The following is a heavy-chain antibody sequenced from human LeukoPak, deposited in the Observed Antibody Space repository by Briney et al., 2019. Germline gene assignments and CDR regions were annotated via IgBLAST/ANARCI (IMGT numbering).Heavy chain of an antibody. CDR2: IYPGDSDT. Sequence: GESLQISCKGSGYSFTSYWIGWVRQMLGKGLEWMGIIYPGDSDTRYSPSFQGQVTISADKSISTAYLQWSSLKASDTAMYYCARQGEEAVATYYYYGMDVWGQGTTVTVSS. CDR3: ARQGEEAVATYYYYGMDV. CDR1: GYSFTSYW. V-gene: IGHV5-51*01. D-gene: IGHD6-19*01. J-gene: IGHJ6*02.